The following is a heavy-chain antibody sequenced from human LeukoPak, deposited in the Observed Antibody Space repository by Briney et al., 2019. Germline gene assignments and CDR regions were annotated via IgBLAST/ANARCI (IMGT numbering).Heavy chain of an antibody. V-gene: IGHV1-18*01. CDR3: ARSGVGATSGNSDY. D-gene: IGHD1-26*01. Sequence: ASVKVSCKASGYTFTSYGISWVRQAPGQGLEWMGWISTYSGNTNYAQKLQGRVTMTTDTSTSTAYMELRSLRSGDTAIYYCARSGVGATSGNSDYWGQGTLVTVSS. CDR2: ISTYSGNT. J-gene: IGHJ4*02. CDR1: GYTFTSYG.